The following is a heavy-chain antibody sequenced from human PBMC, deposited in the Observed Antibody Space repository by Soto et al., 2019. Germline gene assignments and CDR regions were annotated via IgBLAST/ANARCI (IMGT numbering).Heavy chain of an antibody. J-gene: IGHJ4*02. D-gene: IGHD2-15*01. Sequence: PGGSLRLSCTASGFTFSNYAMSWVRQAPGKGLERVSTFSSGGGGTYYAESVKGRFTISRDNSKNTLSLQMNSQRAEDTAVYYCTKANRYCSGANCFTFDYWGLGTLVTVSS. CDR1: GFTFSNYA. V-gene: IGHV3-23*01. CDR3: TKANRYCSGANCFTFDY. CDR2: FSSGGGGT.